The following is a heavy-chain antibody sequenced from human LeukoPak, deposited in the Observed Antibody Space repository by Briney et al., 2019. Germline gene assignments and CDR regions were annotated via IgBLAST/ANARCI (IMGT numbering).Heavy chain of an antibody. CDR2: INHSGST. CDR3: ARAMPYFYGSIAVPGTIDY. V-gene: IGHV4-34*01. CDR1: GETFIHNF. Sequence: SETLSLTCAVYGETFIHNFWTWIRQPPGKGLEWIGQINHSGSTYYNPSRKSRVTILVDTSKNQFSLKLTSVTAADTAVYYCARAMPYFYGSIAVPGTIDYWGQGILVTVSS. D-gene: IGHD6-19*01. J-gene: IGHJ4*02.